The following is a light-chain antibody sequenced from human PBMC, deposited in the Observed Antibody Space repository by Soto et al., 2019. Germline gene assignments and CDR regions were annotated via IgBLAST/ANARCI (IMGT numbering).Light chain of an antibody. J-gene: IGKJ5*01. V-gene: IGKV1-39*01. Sequence: DIQMTQSPSSLSASVLDIVTSTFLASQSISSYLNWYQQKPGKAPKLLIYAASSLQSGVPSRFSGSGSGTDFTLTISSLQPEDFATYYCQQSYSTPITFGQGTRLEIK. CDR1: QSISSY. CDR2: AAS. CDR3: QQSYSTPIT.